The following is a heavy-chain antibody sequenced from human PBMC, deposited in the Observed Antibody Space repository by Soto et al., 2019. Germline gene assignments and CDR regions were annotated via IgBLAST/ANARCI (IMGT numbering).Heavy chain of an antibody. CDR3: ARVSYYYGMDV. V-gene: IGHV4-39*07. CDR1: GGSISSSSYY. J-gene: IGHJ6*02. Sequence: TLSLTCTVSGGSISSSSYYWGWIRQPPGKGLEWIGSIYYSGSTYYNPSLKSRVTISVDTSKNQFSLKLSSVTAADTAVYYCARVSYYYGMDVWGQGTTVTVSS. CDR2: IYYSGST.